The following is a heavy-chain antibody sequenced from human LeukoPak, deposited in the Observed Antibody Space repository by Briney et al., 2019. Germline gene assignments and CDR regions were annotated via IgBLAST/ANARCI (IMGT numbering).Heavy chain of an antibody. CDR3: AKAPGGSGSYYYYYYGMDV. J-gene: IGHJ6*02. CDR2: ISWNSGSI. D-gene: IGHD3-10*01. CDR1: GFTFDDYA. Sequence: PGRSLRLSCAASGFTFDDYAMHWVRQAPGKGLEWVSGISWNSGSIGYADSVKGRFTISRDNAKNSLYLQMNSLRAEDTALYYCAKAPGGSGSYYYYYYGMDVWGQGTTVTVSS. V-gene: IGHV3-9*01.